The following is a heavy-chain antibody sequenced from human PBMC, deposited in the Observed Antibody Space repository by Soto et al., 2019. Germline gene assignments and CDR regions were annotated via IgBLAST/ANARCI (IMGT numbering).Heavy chain of an antibody. D-gene: IGHD6-19*01. V-gene: IGHV4-59*01. CDR2: IYYSGST. CDR1: GGSISSYY. CDR3: AREGRIAVAEYYFDY. Sequence: SETLSLTCTVSGGSISSYYWSWIRQPPGKGLEWIGYIYYSGSTNYNPSLKSRVTISVDTSKNQFSLKLSSVTAADTAVYYCAREGRIAVAEYYFDYWGQGTLVTVSS. J-gene: IGHJ4*02.